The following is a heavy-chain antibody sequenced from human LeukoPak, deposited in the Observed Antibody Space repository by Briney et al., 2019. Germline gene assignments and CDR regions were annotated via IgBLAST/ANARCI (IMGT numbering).Heavy chain of an antibody. V-gene: IGHV3-23*01. J-gene: IGHJ1*01. CDR2: ISETSRKT. CDR3: VQEARRDGYKLAPVAEH. D-gene: IGHD5-24*01. Sequence: GGSLRLSCAASGFTFNIYAMSWVRQAPEKGLEWVSAISETSRKTYYADPVKGRFTISRDNSKNTLYLQMNDLRDEDTAVYYCVQEARRDGYKLAPVAEHWGXGTLVXVSS. CDR1: GFTFNIYA.